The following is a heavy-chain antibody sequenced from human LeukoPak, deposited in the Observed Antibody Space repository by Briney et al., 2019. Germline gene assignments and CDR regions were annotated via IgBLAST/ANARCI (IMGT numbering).Heavy chain of an antibody. D-gene: IGHD2-15*01. V-gene: IGHV4-59*01. CDR1: GGSIRSYY. CDR3: ARYSYGLDF. J-gene: IGHJ4*02. Sequence: PSETLSLTCTVSGGSIRSYYWSWIRQPPGKGLEWIAYFYNSGTTNYNPSLKSRVSISVDTSKNQFSLQLNSVTAADPAVYYCARYSYGLDFWGQGTLVTVSS. CDR2: FYNSGTT.